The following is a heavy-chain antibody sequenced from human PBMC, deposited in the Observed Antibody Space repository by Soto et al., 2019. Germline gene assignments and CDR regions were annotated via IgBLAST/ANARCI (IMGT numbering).Heavy chain of an antibody. CDR2: ISGSGGST. Sequence: EVQLLESGGGLVQPGGSLRLSCAASGFTFSSYAMSWVRQAPGKGLEWVSAISGSGGSTYYADSVKGRFTISRDNSKNPLHLQMNTLRAEDTAVYYCAKDPIRSGWYSSFDYWGQGTLVTVSS. CDR1: GFTFSSYA. V-gene: IGHV3-23*01. D-gene: IGHD6-19*01. CDR3: AKDPIRSGWYSSFDY. J-gene: IGHJ4*02.